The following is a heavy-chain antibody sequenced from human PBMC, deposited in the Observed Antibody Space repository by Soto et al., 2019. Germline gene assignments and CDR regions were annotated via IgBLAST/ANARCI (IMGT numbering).Heavy chain of an antibody. D-gene: IGHD2-15*01. J-gene: IGHJ6*02. CDR1: GFTFSSYG. CDR3: ERGDIVVVVADNDSYYYGMDV. CDR2: IWYDGSNK. Sequence: SGGSLRLSCAASGFTFSSYGMHWVRQAPGKGLEWVAVIWYDGSNKYYADSVKGRFTISRDNSKNTLYLQMNSLRAEDTAVYYCERGDIVVVVADNDSYYYGMDVWGQGTTVTVSS. V-gene: IGHV3-33*01.